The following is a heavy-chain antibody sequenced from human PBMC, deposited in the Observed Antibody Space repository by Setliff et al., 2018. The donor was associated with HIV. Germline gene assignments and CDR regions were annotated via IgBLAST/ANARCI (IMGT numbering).Heavy chain of an antibody. J-gene: IGHJ4*02. D-gene: IGHD5-12*01. CDR2: TIPMYGTA. CDR1: GGTFSNFA. CDR3: ARGWMATLNGPLDQ. V-gene: IGHV1-69*13. Sequence: SVKVSCKASGGTFSNFAVNWVRQAPGQGLEWMGGTIPMYGTANYAQEFQGRVTVTADQSTSTAYMELSSLRFDDTAMYYCARGWMATLNGPLDQWGQGTLVTVSS.